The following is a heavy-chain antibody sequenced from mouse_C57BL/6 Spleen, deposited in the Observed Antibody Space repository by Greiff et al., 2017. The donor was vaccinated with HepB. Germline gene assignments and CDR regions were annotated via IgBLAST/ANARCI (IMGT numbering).Heavy chain of an antibody. V-gene: IGHV1-26*01. Sequence: EVQLQQSGPELVKPGASVKISCKASGYTFTDYYMNWVKQSHGKSLEWIGDINPNNGGTSYNQKFKGKATLTVDKSSSTAYMELRSLTSEDSAVYYCAREGGIYGYDWDYWGQGTTLTVSS. CDR2: INPNNGGT. CDR3: AREGGIYGYDWDY. J-gene: IGHJ2*01. D-gene: IGHD2-2*01. CDR1: GYTFTDYY.